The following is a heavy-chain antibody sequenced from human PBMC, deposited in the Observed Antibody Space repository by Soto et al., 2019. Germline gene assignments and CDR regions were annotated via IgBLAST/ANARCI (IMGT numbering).Heavy chain of an antibody. V-gene: IGHV3-30-3*01. J-gene: IGHJ5*02. CDR1: GFTFSSYA. D-gene: IGHD6-19*01. Sequence: LRLSCAASGFTFSSYAMHWVRQAPGKGLEWVAVISYDGSNKYYADSVKGRFTISRDNSKNTLYLQMNSLRAEDTAVYYCAREYSSGWYGGNWFDPWGQGTLVTVSS. CDR2: ISYDGSNK. CDR3: AREYSSGWYGGNWFDP.